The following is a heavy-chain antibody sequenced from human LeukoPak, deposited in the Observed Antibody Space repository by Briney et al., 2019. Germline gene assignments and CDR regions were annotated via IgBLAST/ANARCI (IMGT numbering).Heavy chain of an antibody. CDR3: ARNVWGSYPYYLDY. Sequence: GGSLRLSCAASGFTFSSYRINWVRQALGKGLEWVSTISSSSSYIYYADSVKCRFTISRDNAKNSLYLQMNSLRAEDTAVYYCARNVWGSYPYYLDYWGQGTLVTVSS. CDR2: ISSSSSYI. V-gene: IGHV3-21*01. J-gene: IGHJ4*02. CDR1: GFTFSSYR. D-gene: IGHD3-16*02.